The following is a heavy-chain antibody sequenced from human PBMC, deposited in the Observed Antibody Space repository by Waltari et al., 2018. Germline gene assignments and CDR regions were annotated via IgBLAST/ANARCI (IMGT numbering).Heavy chain of an antibody. V-gene: IGHV3-7*01. J-gene: IGHJ4*02. D-gene: IGHD6-6*01. CDR2: IKQDGSEK. Sequence: EVQLVESGGGLVQPGGSLRLSCAASGFTFSSSWMSWVRQAPGKGLEWVANIKQDGSEKYYVDSVKGRFTISRDNAKNSLYLQMNSLRAEDTAVYYCARVHSSSYDFDYWGQGTLVTVSS. CDR1: GFTFSSSW. CDR3: ARVHSSSYDFDY.